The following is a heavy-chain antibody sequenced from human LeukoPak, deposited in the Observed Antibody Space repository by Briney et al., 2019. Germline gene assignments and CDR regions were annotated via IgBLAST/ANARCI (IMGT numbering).Heavy chain of an antibody. CDR3: ARGGYFDWLSYGAFDY. CDR1: GGSISSGSYY. CDR2: IYTSGST. Sequence: SQTLSLTCTVSGGSISSGSYYWSWIRQPAGKGLEWIGRIYTSGSTNYNPSLKSRVTISVDTSKNQFSLKLSSVTAADTAVYYCARGGYFDWLSYGAFDYWGQGTLVTVSS. D-gene: IGHD3-9*01. V-gene: IGHV4-61*02. J-gene: IGHJ4*02.